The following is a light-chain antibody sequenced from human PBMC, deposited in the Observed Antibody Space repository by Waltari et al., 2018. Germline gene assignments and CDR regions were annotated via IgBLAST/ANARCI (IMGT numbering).Light chain of an antibody. CDR2: EVS. V-gene: IGLV2-14*01. CDR3: SSYTTSSAPGV. CDR1: ASAVGAFDF. J-gene: IGLJ1*01. Sequence: QSALNQPAPVAGPPGQSNPIPFSGTASAVGAFDFVPWYQQHPGKAPHLIIYEVSNRPSGISNRFSASKSGNTASLTISGLQAEDEADYYCSSYTTSSAPGVFGTGTRVTVL.